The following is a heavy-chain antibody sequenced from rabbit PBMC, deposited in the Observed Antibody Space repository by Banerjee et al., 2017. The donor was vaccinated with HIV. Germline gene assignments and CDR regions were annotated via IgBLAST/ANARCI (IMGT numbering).Heavy chain of an antibody. J-gene: IGHJ5*01. CDR1: GFDFSSYG. D-gene: IGHD1-1*01. V-gene: IGHV1S7*01. Sequence: QLVESGGGLVQPGGSLKLSCKASGFDFSSYGVSWVRQAPGKGLEWIGYIDPVFGSTHDVGGVKVRFPITSHNAQDTPYLQLNSLTAADTATYFCVREDASSCGYGWLDLWGPGTLVTVS. CDR2: IDPVFGST. CDR3: VREDASSCGYGWLDL.